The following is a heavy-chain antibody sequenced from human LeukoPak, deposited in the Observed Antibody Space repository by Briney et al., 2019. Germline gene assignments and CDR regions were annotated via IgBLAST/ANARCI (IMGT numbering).Heavy chain of an antibody. J-gene: IGHJ4*02. CDR1: GFTFSSYG. Sequence: GGSLRLSCIVSGFTFSSYGMHWVRQAPGKGLEWVAFIRYDGSNKYYADSVKGRFTISRGNSKNTLYLQMNSLRAEDTAVYYCAKEGEEYCGGDCYIDYWGQGTLVTVSS. D-gene: IGHD2-21*02. V-gene: IGHV3-30*02. CDR2: IRYDGSNK. CDR3: AKEGEEYCGGDCYIDY.